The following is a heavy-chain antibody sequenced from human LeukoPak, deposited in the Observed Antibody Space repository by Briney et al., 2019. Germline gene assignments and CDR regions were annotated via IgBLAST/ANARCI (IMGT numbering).Heavy chain of an antibody. CDR3: ARVGDRVVVPAAGYYYMDV. J-gene: IGHJ6*03. Sequence: SETLSLTCAVSGGSISSSNWWSWVRQPPGKGLEWIGEIYHSGSTNYNPSLKSRVTISVDKSKNQFSLKLSSVTAADTAVYYCARVGDRVVVPAAGYYYMDVWGKGTTVTISS. V-gene: IGHV4-4*02. CDR1: GGSISSSNW. CDR2: IYHSGST. D-gene: IGHD2-2*01.